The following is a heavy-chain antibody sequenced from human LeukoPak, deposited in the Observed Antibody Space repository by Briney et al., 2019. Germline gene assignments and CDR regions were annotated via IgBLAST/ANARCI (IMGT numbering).Heavy chain of an antibody. J-gene: IGHJ4*02. CDR1: GGSIRSYY. CDR3: AXDLSGDGYRXASYYFXY. D-gene: IGHD5-24*01. V-gene: IGHV4-4*07. CDR2: IYTSGST. Sequence: SETLSLTCTVSGGSIRSYYWSWIRQPAGKGLEWIGRIYTSGSTNYNPSLKSRVTMSVDTSKNQFSLKLSSVTAADTAVYYCAXDLSGDGYRXASYYFXYWGQGTLVXXSS.